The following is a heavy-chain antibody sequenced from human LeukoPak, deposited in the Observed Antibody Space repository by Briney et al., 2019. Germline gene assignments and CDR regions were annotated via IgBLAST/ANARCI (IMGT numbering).Heavy chain of an antibody. Sequence: GGSLRLSCAASGFTFDNYGMHWVRQAPGKGLEWVAIISYDGSDKYYADSVKGRFTISRDNSKNTLYLQMNSLRAEDTAVYYCAKDLTTVTSQGDYWGQGTLVTVSS. J-gene: IGHJ4*02. D-gene: IGHD4-17*01. CDR3: AKDLTTVTSQGDY. V-gene: IGHV3-30*18. CDR2: ISYDGSDK. CDR1: GFTFDNYG.